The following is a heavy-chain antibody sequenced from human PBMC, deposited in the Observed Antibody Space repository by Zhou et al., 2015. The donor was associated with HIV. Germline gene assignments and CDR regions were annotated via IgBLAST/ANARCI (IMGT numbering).Heavy chain of an antibody. J-gene: IGHJ4*02. V-gene: IGHV1-69*12. CDR2: IIPIFGTA. CDR1: GGTFSSYA. D-gene: IGHD5-12*01. Sequence: QVQLVQSGAEVKKPGSSVKVSCKASGGTFSSYAISWVRQAPGQGLEWMGGIIPIFGTANYAQKFQGRVTITADESTSTAYMELSSLRSEDTAVYYCATHPLRGYDRRTGIGDYWGQGTLVTVSS. CDR3: ATHPLRGYDRRTGIGDY.